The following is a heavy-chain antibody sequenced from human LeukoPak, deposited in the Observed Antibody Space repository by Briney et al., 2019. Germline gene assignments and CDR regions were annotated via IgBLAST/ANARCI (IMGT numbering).Heavy chain of an antibody. CDR1: GYTFTGYY. D-gene: IGHD3-22*01. J-gene: IGHJ4*02. CDR2: INPNSGGT. CDR3: ARVPFGYYDSSELGY. V-gene: IGHV1-2*02. Sequence: ASVKVSCKASGYTFTGYYMHWVRQAPGQGLEWMGWINPNSGGTNYAQKLQGRVTMTTDTSTSTAYMELRSLRSDDTAVYYCARVPFGYYDSSELGYWGQGTLVTVSS.